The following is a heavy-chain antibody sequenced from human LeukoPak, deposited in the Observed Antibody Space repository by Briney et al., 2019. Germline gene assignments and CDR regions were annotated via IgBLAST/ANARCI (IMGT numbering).Heavy chain of an antibody. D-gene: IGHD4-17*01. V-gene: IGHV3-11*01. Sequence: PGGSLRLSCVVSGFNFRDNYMSWIRQAPGKGLEWVSYISNTGNTVHYADSVKGRFTISRDNAKNSLYLQMNSLRAEDTAVYYCARHVTYGLAPEPPDYWGQGTLVTVSS. CDR2: ISNTGNTV. CDR1: GFNFRDNY. CDR3: ARHVTYGLAPEPPDY. J-gene: IGHJ4*02.